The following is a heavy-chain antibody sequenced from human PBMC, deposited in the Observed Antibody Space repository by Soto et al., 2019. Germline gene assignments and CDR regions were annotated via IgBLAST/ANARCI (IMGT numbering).Heavy chain of an antibody. V-gene: IGHV3-11*01. J-gene: IGHJ4*02. D-gene: IGHD3-3*01. Sequence: GGSLRLSCAASGFTFSDYYMSWIRQAPGKGLEWVSYISSSGSTIYYADSVKGRFPISRDNAKNSLYLQMNSLRAEDTAVYYCASSGHFGVVMGECFDYWGQGTLVTVSS. CDR3: ASSGHFGVVMGECFDY. CDR2: ISSSGSTI. CDR1: GFTFSDYY.